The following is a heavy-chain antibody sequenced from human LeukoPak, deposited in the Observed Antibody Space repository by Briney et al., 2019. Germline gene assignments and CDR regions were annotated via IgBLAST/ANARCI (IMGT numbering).Heavy chain of an antibody. CDR1: GFTFGDYA. CDR3: AKGLLMTTVTTGFDY. J-gene: IGHJ4*02. V-gene: IGHV3-9*01. D-gene: IGHD4-11*01. CDR2: ISWNSGSI. Sequence: GGSLRLSCAASGFTFGDYAMHWVRQTPGKGLEWVSGISWNSGSIGYADSVKGRFTISRDNANTSMYLQMHSLRAADTALYYCAKGLLMTTVTTGFDYWGQGTLVTVSS.